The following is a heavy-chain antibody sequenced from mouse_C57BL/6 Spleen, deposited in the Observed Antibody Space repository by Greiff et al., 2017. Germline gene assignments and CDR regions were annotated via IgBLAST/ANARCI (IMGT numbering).Heavy chain of an antibody. CDR1: GYTFTSYW. J-gene: IGHJ2*01. V-gene: IGHV1-53*01. CDR3: ARSLGGSYYFDY. CDR2: INPSNGGT. Sequence: QVQLQQPGTELVKPGASVKLSCKASGYTFTSYWMHWVKQRPGQGLGWIGNINPSNGGTNYNEKFKSKATLTVDKSSSTAYMQLSSLTSEDSAVYYCARSLGGSYYFDYWGQGTTLTVSS. D-gene: IGHD1-1*02.